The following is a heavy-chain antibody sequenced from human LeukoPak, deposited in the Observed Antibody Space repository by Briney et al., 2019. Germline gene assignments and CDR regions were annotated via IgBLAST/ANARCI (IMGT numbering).Heavy chain of an antibody. CDR2: INYSGSS. CDR3: AREFDCGGIDGWFDP. CDR1: GGSISSYY. J-gene: IGHJ5*02. Sequence: SETLSLTCTVSGGSISSYYWSWIRQPPGKGLEWIGYINYSGSSNYNPSLKSRATISVDTSKNQFTLKLSSVTAADTAVYYCAREFDCGGIDGWFDPWGQGTLVTVSS. D-gene: IGHD4-23*01. V-gene: IGHV4-59*01.